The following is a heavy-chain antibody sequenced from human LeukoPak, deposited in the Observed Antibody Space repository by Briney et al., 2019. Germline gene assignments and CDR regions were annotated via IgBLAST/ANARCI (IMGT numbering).Heavy chain of an antibody. D-gene: IGHD4-23*01. V-gene: IGHV5-51*01. CDR1: GNSFTTYY. CDR2: IYPGDSDT. CDR3: ARRDYGGNSWHWFDP. Sequence: GESLKISCKGSGNSFTTYYIAWVRQMPGKGLEWMGIIYPGDSDTRYSPSFQGQVTISADKSISTAYLQWSSLKASDTAMYYCARRDYGGNSWHWFDPWGQGTLVTVSS. J-gene: IGHJ5*02.